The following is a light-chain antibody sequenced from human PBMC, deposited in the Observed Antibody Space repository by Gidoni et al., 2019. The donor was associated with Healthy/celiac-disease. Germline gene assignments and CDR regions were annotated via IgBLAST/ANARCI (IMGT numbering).Light chain of an antibody. CDR2: GAS. V-gene: IGKV3-20*01. CDR1: QSVSSSD. J-gene: IGKJ3*01. Sequence: EIVLPQSPGTLSLSPGERATLSCRASQSVSSSDLAWYEQKPGQAPRLLIYGASSRATGIPDRFSGSGSGTDFTLTISRLEPEDFAVYYCQQYGSSPGVLFTFXPXTKVDIK. CDR3: QQYGSSPGVLFT.